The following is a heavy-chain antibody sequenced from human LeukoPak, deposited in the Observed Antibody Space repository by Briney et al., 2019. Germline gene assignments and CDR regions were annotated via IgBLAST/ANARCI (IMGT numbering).Heavy chain of an antibody. D-gene: IGHD6-13*01. CDR1: GFAFSTYS. V-gene: IGHV3-23*01. CDR2: ISGSGGST. Sequence: GGSLRLSCAASGFAFSTYSMTWVRQAPGKGLEWVSGISGSGGSTYDADSVKGRFTVSKDNSKSTLYLQLNSLRVEDTAVYYCAKVDGVRAAPGRGRVDSWGQGTLVTVSS. J-gene: IGHJ4*02. CDR3: AKVDGVRAAPGRGRVDS.